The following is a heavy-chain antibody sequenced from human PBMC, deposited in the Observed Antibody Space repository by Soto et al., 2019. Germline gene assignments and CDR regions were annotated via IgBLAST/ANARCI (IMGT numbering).Heavy chain of an antibody. Sequence: QVQLVESGGGVVQPGRSLTLSCAASGFTFSNYVMHWVRQAPGKGLEWVALISYDGSNKYYADSVKGRFTISRDNSKNTLYLQVNSLRAEDTALYYCAKALPYSGGSPIDHWGQGTLVTVSS. J-gene: IGHJ4*02. V-gene: IGHV3-30*18. D-gene: IGHD1-26*01. CDR2: ISYDGSNK. CDR3: AKALPYSGGSPIDH. CDR1: GFTFSNYV.